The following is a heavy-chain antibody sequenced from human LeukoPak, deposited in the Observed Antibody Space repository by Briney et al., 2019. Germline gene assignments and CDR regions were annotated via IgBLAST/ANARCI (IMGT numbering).Heavy chain of an antibody. CDR1: GGSFSGYY. CDR2: INHSGST. CDR3: ARGAGPYYYGSGSSYYFDY. J-gene: IGHJ4*02. D-gene: IGHD3-10*01. Sequence: PSETLSLTCAVYGGSFSGYYWSWIRQPPGKGLEWIGEINHSGSTNYNPSLKSRVTISVDTSKNQFSLKLSSVTAADTAVYYCARGAGPYYYGSGSSYYFDYWGQGTLVTVSS. V-gene: IGHV4-34*01.